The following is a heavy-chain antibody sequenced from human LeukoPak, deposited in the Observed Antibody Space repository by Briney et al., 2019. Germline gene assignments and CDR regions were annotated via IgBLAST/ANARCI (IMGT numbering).Heavy chain of an antibody. CDR3: ARDVRGVIMSANDY. Sequence: GASVKVSCKASGYTFTSYGISWVRQAPGQGLEWMGWISAYNGNTNYAQKLQGRVTMTTDTSTSTAYMELRSLRSDDTAVYYCARDVRGVIMSANDYWGQGTLVTVSS. CDR1: GYTFTSYG. D-gene: IGHD3-10*01. J-gene: IGHJ4*02. CDR2: ISAYNGNT. V-gene: IGHV1-18*01.